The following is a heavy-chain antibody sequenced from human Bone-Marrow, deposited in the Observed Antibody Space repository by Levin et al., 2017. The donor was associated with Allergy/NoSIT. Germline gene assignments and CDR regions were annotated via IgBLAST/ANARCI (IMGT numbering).Heavy chain of an antibody. CDR3: AKGLSIYAVSDFDL. D-gene: IGHD3-16*01. J-gene: IGHJ3*01. CDR1: GFTFSSYG. CDR2: ISFDGVNK. Sequence: GESLKISCVASGFTFSSYGMHWVRQAPGKGLEWVAVISFDGVNKYFSESVKGRFTISRDNSKNTVYLQMSSLRVEDTAVYYCAKGLSIYAVSDFDLWGQGTVVTISS. V-gene: IGHV3-30*18.